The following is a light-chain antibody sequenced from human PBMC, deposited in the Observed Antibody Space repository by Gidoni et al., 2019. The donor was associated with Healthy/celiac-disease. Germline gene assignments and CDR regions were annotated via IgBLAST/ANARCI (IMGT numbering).Light chain of an antibody. Sequence: DIQMTQSPSSLSASVGDRVTITCRASQGISNYLAWYQQKPGKVPKLLIYAASSLQSGVPSRFSGSGSGTDFTLTISSLQPEDVATYYCQKYNCVLGATFGPGTKVEIK. CDR1: QGISNY. J-gene: IGKJ3*01. V-gene: IGKV1-27*01. CDR2: AAS. CDR3: QKYNCVLGAT.